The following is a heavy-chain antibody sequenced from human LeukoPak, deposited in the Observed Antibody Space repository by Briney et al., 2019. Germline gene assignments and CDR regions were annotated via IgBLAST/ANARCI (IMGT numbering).Heavy chain of an antibody. CDR2: IIPIFGIA. CDR1: GGTFSSYA. Sequence: SVKVSCKASGGTFSSYAISWVRQAPGQGLEWMGRIIPIFGIANYAQKFQGRVTITANKSTSTAYMELSSLRSEDTAVYYCARGTSSRETWYFDLWGRGTLVTVSS. D-gene: IGHD6-13*01. V-gene: IGHV1-69*04. CDR3: ARGTSSRETWYFDL. J-gene: IGHJ2*01.